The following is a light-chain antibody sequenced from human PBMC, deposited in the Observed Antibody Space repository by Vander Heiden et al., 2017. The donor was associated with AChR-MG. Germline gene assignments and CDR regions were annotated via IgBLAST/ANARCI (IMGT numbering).Light chain of an antibody. CDR2: SNE. Sequence: QSVLTQPPSASGTPGQMVTISCSGSSSNIGSNTVHWYQQLPGTAPKLLVYSNEQRPSGVPARFSGSKSGTSASLAISGLQSEDEAAYYCAAWDDSLNGWVFGGGTKLTVL. CDR3: AAWDDSLNGWV. V-gene: IGLV1-44*01. J-gene: IGLJ3*02. CDR1: SSNIGSNT.